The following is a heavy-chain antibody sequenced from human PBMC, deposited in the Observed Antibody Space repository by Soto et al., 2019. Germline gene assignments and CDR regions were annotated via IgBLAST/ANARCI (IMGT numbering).Heavy chain of an antibody. CDR2: MWYDGSNK. D-gene: IGHD4-4*01. J-gene: IGHJ5*02. Sequence: PGGSLRLSCAASGFTFSSYGMHWVRQAPGKGLDWVAVMWYDGSNKYYADSVKGRFTISRDNSKNTLYLQMNSLRAEDTAVYYCARESGALTVTRYNWFDPWGQGTLVTAPQ. V-gene: IGHV3-33*01. CDR1: GFTFSSYG. CDR3: ARESGALTVTRYNWFDP.